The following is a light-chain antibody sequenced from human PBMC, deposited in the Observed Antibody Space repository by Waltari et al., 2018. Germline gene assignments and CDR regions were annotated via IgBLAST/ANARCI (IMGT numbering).Light chain of an antibody. V-gene: IGKV1-39*01. CDR3: QQHEYLPIT. CDR2: AAS. Sequence: DLQMTQSPSSLSASVGDRVTITCRASQSISSYLNWYQQKPGKAPKLLIYAASSLQSGVPSRFSGSGSGTDFTLTISSLQPEDFATYYCQQHEYLPITFGQGTRLDIQ. CDR1: QSISSY. J-gene: IGKJ5*01.